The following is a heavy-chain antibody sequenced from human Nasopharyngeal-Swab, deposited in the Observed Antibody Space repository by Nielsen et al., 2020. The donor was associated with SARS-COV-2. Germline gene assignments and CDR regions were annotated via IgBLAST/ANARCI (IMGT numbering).Heavy chain of an antibody. CDR3: ARVFWFPYYMDV. J-gene: IGHJ6*03. CDR2: IYYSGST. V-gene: IGHV4-59*01. D-gene: IGHD3-3*01. Sequence: WIRQPPGKGLEWIGYIYYSGSTNYNPSLKSRVTISVDTSKNQFSLKLSFVTAADTAVYYCARVFWFPYYMDVWGKGTTVTVSS.